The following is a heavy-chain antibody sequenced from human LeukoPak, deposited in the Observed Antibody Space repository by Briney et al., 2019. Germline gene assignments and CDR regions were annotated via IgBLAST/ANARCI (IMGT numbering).Heavy chain of an antibody. J-gene: IGHJ4*02. Sequence: GGSLRLSCAAYGFTFSSYAMSWVRQAPGKGLEWVSGSGSGGSTYYADSVKGRFTISRDNSKNTLYLQMNSLRAEDTAVYYCAKDFWSGYYPNYWGQGTLVTVSS. D-gene: IGHD3-3*01. CDR2: SGSGGST. CDR3: AKDFWSGYYPNY. CDR1: GFTFSSYA. V-gene: IGHV3-23*01.